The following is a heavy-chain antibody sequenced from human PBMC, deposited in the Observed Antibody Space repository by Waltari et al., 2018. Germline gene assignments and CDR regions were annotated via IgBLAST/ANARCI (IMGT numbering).Heavy chain of an antibody. CDR3: ARQASRGYSYDYDAFDI. Sequence: EVQLVQSGAEVKKPGESLKISCKGSGYSFTSYWIGWVRQMPGKGLEWMGIIYPGDSDTRYSPSFQGQGTISADKSISTAYLQWSSLKASDTAMYYCARQASRGYSYDYDAFDIWGQGTMVTVSS. CDR1: GYSFTSYW. CDR2: IYPGDSDT. J-gene: IGHJ3*02. V-gene: IGHV5-51*01. D-gene: IGHD5-18*01.